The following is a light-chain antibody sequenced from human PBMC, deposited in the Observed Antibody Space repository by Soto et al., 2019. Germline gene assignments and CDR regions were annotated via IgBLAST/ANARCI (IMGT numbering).Light chain of an antibody. CDR3: QQYDNSPIT. Sequence: EIVLTQSPRVWSLSPGERASLSCVSSQSISSSFLAWYQQKPGQAPRLLIYGASSRATGIPDRFSGTGSETDFTLTISRLEPEDFAVYYCQQYDNSPITFGQGTRLEI. CDR1: QSISSSF. CDR2: GAS. V-gene: IGKV3-20*01. J-gene: IGKJ5*01.